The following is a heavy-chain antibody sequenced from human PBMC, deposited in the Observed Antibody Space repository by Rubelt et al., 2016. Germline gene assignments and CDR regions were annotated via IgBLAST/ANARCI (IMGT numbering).Heavy chain of an antibody. Sequence: ESGGGLVQPGGSLRLSCAASGFTFSSYSMNWVRQAPGKGLEWVSYISSSSSTIYYADSVKGRFTISRDNAKNSLYLQMNSLRAEDTAVYYCAKTMISGRGAFDIWGQGTMVTVSS. CDR1: GFTFSSYS. D-gene: IGHD3-22*01. CDR3: AKTMISGRGAFDI. V-gene: IGHV3-48*04. J-gene: IGHJ3*02. CDR2: ISSSSSTI.